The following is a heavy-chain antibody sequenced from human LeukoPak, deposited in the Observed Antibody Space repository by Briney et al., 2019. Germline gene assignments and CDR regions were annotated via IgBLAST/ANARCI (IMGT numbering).Heavy chain of an antibody. D-gene: IGHD6-13*01. J-gene: IGHJ4*02. CDR1: GYTFTSYG. CDR3: ARGDSSSSFGAIFVY. V-gene: IGHV1-18*01. Sequence: ASVKVSCKGSGYTFTSYGIRWVRQAPGQELEWMGWISAYNGNTNYAQKLQGRVTMTTDTSTSTAYMELRSLRSDDTAVYYCARGDSSSSFGAIFVYWGQRTLVTVSS. CDR2: ISAYNGNT.